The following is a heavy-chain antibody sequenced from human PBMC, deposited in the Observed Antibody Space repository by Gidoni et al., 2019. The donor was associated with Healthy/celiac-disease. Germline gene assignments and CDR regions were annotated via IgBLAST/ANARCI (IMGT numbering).Heavy chain of an antibody. CDR2: ISSSSSYI. J-gene: IGHJ4*02. CDR3: ARDIIVGATGVHTSFDY. CDR1: GFTFSSYS. D-gene: IGHD1-26*01. V-gene: IGHV3-21*01. Sequence: EVQLVESGGGLVKPGGSLRLSCAASGFTFSSYSMNWVRQAPGKGLEWVSSISSSSSYIYYADSVKGRFTISRDNAKNSLYLQMNSLRAEDTAVYYCARDIIVGATGVHTSFDYWGQGTLVTVSS.